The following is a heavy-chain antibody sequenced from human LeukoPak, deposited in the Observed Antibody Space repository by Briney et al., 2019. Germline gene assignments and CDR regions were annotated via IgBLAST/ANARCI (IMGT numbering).Heavy chain of an antibody. J-gene: IGHJ4*02. D-gene: IGHD3-22*01. CDR3: ARVTGDTSSYRPCNY. V-gene: IGHV3-7*01. CDR2: INQDGSEK. Sequence: GGSMRLACAVAGFTFSSYWMNWVRQAPGKGLEWVGNINQDGSEKYYVDSVKGRFTTSRDNAKTSLYLQMNSLRAEDTAMYYCARVTGDTSSYRPCNYWGQGTLVTVSS. CDR1: GFTFSSYW.